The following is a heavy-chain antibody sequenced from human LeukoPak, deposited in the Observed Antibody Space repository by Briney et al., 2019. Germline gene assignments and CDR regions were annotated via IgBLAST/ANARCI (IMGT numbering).Heavy chain of an antibody. Sequence: PGGSLRLSCAASGFTFRSYAMYWVRQAPGKGLEYVSAISSNGDNTYYASSVKGRFTTSRDNSKNTLYLQMGSLRAEDMAVYYCARDGVGAYNWFDPWGQGTLDTVSS. CDR2: ISSNGDNT. D-gene: IGHD1-26*01. J-gene: IGHJ5*02. CDR1: GFTFRSYA. CDR3: ARDGVGAYNWFDP. V-gene: IGHV3-64*01.